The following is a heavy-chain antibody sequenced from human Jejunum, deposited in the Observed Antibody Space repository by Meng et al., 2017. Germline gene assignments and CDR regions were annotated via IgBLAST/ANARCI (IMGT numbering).Heavy chain of an antibody. CDR2: IHHSGRV. V-gene: IGHV4-4*02. CDR1: GGSTSGGHW. J-gene: IGHJ4*02. CDR3: AQNGAYCLKY. D-gene: IGHD2-8*02. Sequence: VEVEEAGPGLVKPSGTLSITCAVGGGSTSGGHWWSWVRQSPGEGLQWIGEIHHSGRVTYNPSLKSRVAISVDMSKNQFSLELSSVTAADTAVYYCAQNGAYCLKYWGQGTLVTVSS.